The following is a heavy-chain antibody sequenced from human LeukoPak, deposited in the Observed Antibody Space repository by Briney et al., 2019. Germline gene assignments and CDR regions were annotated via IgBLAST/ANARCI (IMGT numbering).Heavy chain of an antibody. CDR2: IYYSGST. CDR1: GGSISSGGYY. CDR3: ARDRSYSYYSMDV. J-gene: IGHJ6*02. Sequence: SQTLSLTCTVSGGSISSGGYYWSWIRQHPGKGLEWIGYIYYSGSTYYNPSLKSRVTISVDTSKNQFSLKLSSVTAADTAVYYCARDRSYSYYSMDVWGQGITVTVSS. V-gene: IGHV4-31*03.